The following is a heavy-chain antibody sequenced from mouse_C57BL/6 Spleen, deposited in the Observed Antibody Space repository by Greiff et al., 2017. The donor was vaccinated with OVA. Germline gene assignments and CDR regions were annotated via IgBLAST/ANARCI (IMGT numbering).Heavy chain of an antibody. CDR2: ISDGGSYT. CDR1: GFTFSSYA. D-gene: IGHD1-1*01. CDR3: ARDLRGGNYFDY. J-gene: IGHJ2*01. V-gene: IGHV5-4*01. Sequence: EVKVEESGGGLVKPGGSLKLSCAASGFTFSSYAMSWVRPTPEKRLEWVATISDGGSYTYYPDNVKGRFTISRDNAKNNLYLQMSHLKSEDTAMYYCARDLRGGNYFDYWGQGTTLTVSS.